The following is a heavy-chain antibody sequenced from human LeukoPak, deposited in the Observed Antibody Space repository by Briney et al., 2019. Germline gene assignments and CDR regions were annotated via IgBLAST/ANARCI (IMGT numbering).Heavy chain of an antibody. CDR1: GLTFSSYS. CDR3: ARESEGSGSPLDY. V-gene: IGHV3-48*01. D-gene: IGHD3-10*01. Sequence: GGSLRLSCAASGLTFSSYSMNWVRHAPGKGLGWVAYIGSSSSTIYYADSVKGRFTISRDNAKNSLYLQMDSLRAEDTAVYYCARESEGSGSPLDYWGQGTLVTVSS. J-gene: IGHJ4*02. CDR2: IGSSSSTI.